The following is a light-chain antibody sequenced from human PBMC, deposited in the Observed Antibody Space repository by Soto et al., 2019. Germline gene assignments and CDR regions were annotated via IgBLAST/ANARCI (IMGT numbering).Light chain of an antibody. Sequence: EIVMTQSPDTLSVSPGERATLSCRASQSVSSNLAWYQQKPGQAPRLLIYGASTRATGIPARFSGSGSGTEFTLTISSLQSEDFAVYYCQHYNNWLITFGQGTRLEIK. CDR1: QSVSSN. J-gene: IGKJ5*01. V-gene: IGKV3-15*01. CDR2: GAS. CDR3: QHYNNWLIT.